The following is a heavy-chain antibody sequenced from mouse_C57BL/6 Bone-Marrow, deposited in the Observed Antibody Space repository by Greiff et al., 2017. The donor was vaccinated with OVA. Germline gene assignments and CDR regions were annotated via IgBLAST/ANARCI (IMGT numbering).Heavy chain of an antibody. CDR3: ARTYYYGSSSGRFDV. V-gene: IGHV1-81*01. CDR1: GYTFTSYG. J-gene: IGHJ1*03. D-gene: IGHD1-1*01. Sequence: VQRVESGAELARPGASVKLSCKASGYTFTSYGISWVKQRTGQGLEWIGEIYPRSGNTYYNEKFKGKATLTADKSSSTAYMELRSLTSEDSAVYFCARTYYYGSSSGRFDVWGTGTTVTVSS. CDR2: IYPRSGNT.